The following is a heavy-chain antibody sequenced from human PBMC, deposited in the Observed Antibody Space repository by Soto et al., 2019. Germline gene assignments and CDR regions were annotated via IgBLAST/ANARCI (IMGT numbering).Heavy chain of an antibody. V-gene: IGHV4-39*01. D-gene: IGHD6-6*01. J-gene: IGHJ4*02. CDR2: IYYSGST. CDR3: ASPPSSAFFFDY. CDR1: GGSISSNSYY. Sequence: SETLSLTCTVSGGSISSNSYYWGWIRQPPGKGLEWIASIYYSGSTYYNPSLKSRVTISVDTSKNQFSLSLSSVTAADTAVYYCASPPSSAFFFDYWGPGTLVTVSS.